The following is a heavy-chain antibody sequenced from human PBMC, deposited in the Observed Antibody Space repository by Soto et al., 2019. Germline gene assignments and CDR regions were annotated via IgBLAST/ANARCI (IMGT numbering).Heavy chain of an antibody. CDR1: GYTFAHYG. D-gene: IGHD2-2*01. CDR3: ARDLKYLRVLGNWFDS. V-gene: IGHV1-18*04. Sequence: QVQLMQSGAEVKKPGASVKVSYKASGYTFAHYGISWVRQAPGQGLEWMGWISGNNGATNYAPKMQGRVTMTIDTSTDTAYMDLRSLTSDDTAVYFCARDLKYLRVLGNWFDSWGQGTLVTVSS. J-gene: IGHJ5*01. CDR2: ISGNNGAT.